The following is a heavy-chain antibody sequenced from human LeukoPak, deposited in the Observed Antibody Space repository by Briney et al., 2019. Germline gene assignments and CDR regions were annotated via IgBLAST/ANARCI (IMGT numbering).Heavy chain of an antibody. CDR3: ARGAPYCSGGSCMYYFDY. J-gene: IGHJ4*02. D-gene: IGHD2-15*01. CDR1: GFTFSSYS. V-gene: IGHV3-21*01. CDR2: ISSSGSYI. Sequence: PGGSLRLSCAASGFTFSSYSMNWVRQAPGKGLEWVSSISSSGSYIYYADSVKGRFTISRDNAKNSLYLQMNSLRAEDTAVYYCARGAPYCSGGSCMYYFDYWGQGTLVTVSS.